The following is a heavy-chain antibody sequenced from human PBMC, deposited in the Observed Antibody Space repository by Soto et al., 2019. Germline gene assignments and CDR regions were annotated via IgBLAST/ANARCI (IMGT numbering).Heavy chain of an antibody. Sequence: QVQLVQSGAEVKKPGDSVKVSCKASGYTFTSYGSSWVRQAPGQGLEWMGWISAYNGNTNYAQKLQGRVTMTTDTSTSTAYMELRSLRSDDTAVYYCARNMINYDYIWGSSDYWGQGTLVTVSS. V-gene: IGHV1-18*01. J-gene: IGHJ4*02. CDR2: ISAYNGNT. CDR1: GYTFTSYG. D-gene: IGHD3-16*01. CDR3: ARNMINYDYIWGSSDY.